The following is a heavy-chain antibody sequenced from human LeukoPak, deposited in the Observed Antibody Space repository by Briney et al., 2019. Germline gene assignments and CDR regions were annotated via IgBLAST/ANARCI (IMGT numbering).Heavy chain of an antibody. J-gene: IGHJ4*02. CDR3: AKDLWSSPDSTNDY. CDR1: GFTFTKFA. V-gene: IGHV3-23*01. CDR2: VSGSGGRT. Sequence: GGSLRLSCAASGFTFTKFAMNWVRQAPGKGLEWVSGVSGSGGRTYYAESVKGRFTISRDNSKNTLYLQMNSLRAEDTALYYCAKDLWSSPDSTNDYWGQGTLVTVSS. D-gene: IGHD2-2*01.